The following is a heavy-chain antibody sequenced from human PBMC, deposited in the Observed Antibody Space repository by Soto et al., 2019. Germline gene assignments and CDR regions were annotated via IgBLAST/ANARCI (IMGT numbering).Heavy chain of an antibody. Sequence: QVQLQESGPGLVKPSQTLSLTCTVSGGSISSGGYYWSWIRQHPGKGLEWIGYIYYSGSTYYNPSLKSRVTISVDTSKNQFSLKLNSVTAADTAVYYCARARAPMIVGNYYFDYWGQGTLVTVSS. D-gene: IGHD3-22*01. V-gene: IGHV4-31*03. J-gene: IGHJ4*02. CDR2: IYYSGST. CDR3: ARARAPMIVGNYYFDY. CDR1: GGSISSGGYY.